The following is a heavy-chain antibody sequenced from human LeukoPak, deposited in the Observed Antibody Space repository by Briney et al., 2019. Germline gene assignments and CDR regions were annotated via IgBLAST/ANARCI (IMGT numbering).Heavy chain of an antibody. CDR3: AKDLGYCSSTSCYAGAGYYYYGMDV. V-gene: IGHV3-9*01. CDR1: GFTFDDYA. J-gene: IGHJ6*02. CDR2: ISWNSGSM. Sequence: SGRSLRLSCAASGFTFDDYAMHWVRQAPGKGLEWVSGISWNSGSMGYADSVKGRFTISRDNAKNSLYLQMNSLRAEDTALYYCAKDLGYCSSTSCYAGAGYYYYGMDVWGQGTTVTVSS. D-gene: IGHD2-2*01.